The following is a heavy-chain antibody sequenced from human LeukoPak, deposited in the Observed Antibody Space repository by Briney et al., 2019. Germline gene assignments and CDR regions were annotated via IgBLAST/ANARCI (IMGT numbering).Heavy chain of an antibody. CDR3: AKDMKRWLLEIGLDY. J-gene: IGHJ4*02. D-gene: IGHD5-24*01. CDR2: ISWNSGSI. V-gene: IGHV3-9*01. Sequence: PGGSLRLSCAASGFTFDDYAMHWVRQAPGKGLEWVSGISWNSGSIGYADSVKGRFTISRDNAKNSLYLQMNSLRAEDTALYYCAKDMKRWLLEIGLDYWGQGTLVTVSS. CDR1: GFTFDDYA.